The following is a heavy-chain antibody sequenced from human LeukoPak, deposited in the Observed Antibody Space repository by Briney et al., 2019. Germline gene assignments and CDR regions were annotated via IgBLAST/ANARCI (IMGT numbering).Heavy chain of an antibody. CDR2: FRGYNGNT. D-gene: IGHD3-22*01. J-gene: IGHJ4*02. V-gene: IGHV1-18*01. CDR1: GYTFSRHG. CDR3: AKDIHPGLDSGASCCFDY. Sequence: GASVKVSCKTSGYTFSRHGITWVRQAPGQGLEWMGWFRGYNGNTNYAQNVQGRVTMTTDTSTNTAYMELRSLRSDDTAVYYCAKDIHPGLDSGASCCFDYWGQGTPVTVSS.